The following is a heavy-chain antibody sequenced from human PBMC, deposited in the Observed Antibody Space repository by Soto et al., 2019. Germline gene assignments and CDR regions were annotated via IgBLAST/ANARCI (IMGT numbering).Heavy chain of an antibody. Sequence: SETLSLTCDVSGGSFSDNWWTWVRQPPGQGLEWIGEIYRTGSTNYNPSLKSRVTISLDKSENQFSLKVTSLTAADTAVYYCASRDPGTSVDYWGQGTLVTVSS. J-gene: IGHJ4*02. CDR2: IYRTGST. CDR1: GGSFSDNW. V-gene: IGHV4-4*02. CDR3: ASRDPGTSVDY. D-gene: IGHD1-7*01.